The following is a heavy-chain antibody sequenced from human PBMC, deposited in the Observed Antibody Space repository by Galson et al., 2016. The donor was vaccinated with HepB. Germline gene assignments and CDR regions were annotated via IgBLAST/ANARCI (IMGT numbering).Heavy chain of an antibody. CDR1: GFTFSSYS. D-gene: IGHD5-18*01. Sequence: SLRLSCAASGFTFSSYSMNWVRRAPGKGLEWVSYISSASSTIYYADSVKGRFTISRDNAKNSLYLQMNSLRDDDTAVYYCAREKTATIDYWGQGTLVTVSS. J-gene: IGHJ4*02. V-gene: IGHV3-48*02. CDR2: ISSASSTI. CDR3: AREKTATIDY.